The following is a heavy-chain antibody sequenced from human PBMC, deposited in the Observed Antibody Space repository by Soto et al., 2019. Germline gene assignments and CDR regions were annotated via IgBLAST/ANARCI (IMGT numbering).Heavy chain of an antibody. V-gene: IGHV4-31*03. Sequence: TLSLTCTVSGGSISSGGYYWSWIRQHPGKGLEWIGYIYYSGSTYYNPSLKSRVTISVDTSKNQFSLKLSSVTAVDSAVFYCARPGGDYGDYPDYWGQGTLVTVSS. J-gene: IGHJ4*02. CDR3: ARPGGDYGDYPDY. CDR1: GGSISSGGYY. D-gene: IGHD4-17*01. CDR2: IYYSGST.